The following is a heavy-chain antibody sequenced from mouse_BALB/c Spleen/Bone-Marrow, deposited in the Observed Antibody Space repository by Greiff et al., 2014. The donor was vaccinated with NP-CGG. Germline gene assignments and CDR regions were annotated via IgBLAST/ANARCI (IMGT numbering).Heavy chain of an antibody. CDR3: TREGAY. J-gene: IGHJ3*01. V-gene: IGHV1S81*02. CDR2: INRSNGYT. Sequence: VQLQQSGAELVKPGASVKLSCKASGHTFTSYYMYWVKQRPGQGLEWIGEINRSNGYTNFNEKFKSKATLTVDKSSSTAYMQLSSLTSEDSAVYYCTREGAYWGQGTLVTVSA. CDR1: GHTFTSYY.